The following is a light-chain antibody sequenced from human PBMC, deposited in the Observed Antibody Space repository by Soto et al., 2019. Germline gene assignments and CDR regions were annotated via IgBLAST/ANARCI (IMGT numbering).Light chain of an antibody. CDR2: DVS. J-gene: IGLJ1*01. CDR3: CSSAGSYTYV. CDR1: SSDVGGYNY. V-gene: IGLV2-11*01. Sequence: QSALTQPRSVSGSPGQSVTISCTGTSSDVGGYNYVSWYQQHPGKAPKLMIYDVSKRPSGVPDRFSGSKSGNTASLTISGLQAEDEPHYYCCSSAGSYTYVFGTGTKVTVL.